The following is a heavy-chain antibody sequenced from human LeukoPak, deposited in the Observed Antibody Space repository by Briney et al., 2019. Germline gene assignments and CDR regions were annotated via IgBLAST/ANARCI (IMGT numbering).Heavy chain of an antibody. Sequence: SETLSLTCTVSSGSISTSNYYWGWVRQPPGKALEWIGNIFYSGSTYYSPSLKSRVTISLDTSRNQFSLKLNSVTAADTAVYYCARAFLVGYSPEEYFFDYWGQGTLVTVSS. D-gene: IGHD2-15*01. V-gene: IGHV4-39*07. CDR1: SGSISTSNYY. J-gene: IGHJ4*02. CDR3: ARAFLVGYSPEEYFFDY. CDR2: IFYSGST.